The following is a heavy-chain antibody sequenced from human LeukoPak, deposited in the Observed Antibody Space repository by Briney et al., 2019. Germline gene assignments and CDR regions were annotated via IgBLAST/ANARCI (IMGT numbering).Heavy chain of an antibody. CDR1: GFTFSNYA. CDR2: IKQDGSEK. D-gene: IGHD4-23*01. J-gene: IGHJ4*02. V-gene: IGHV3-7*01. CDR3: AREVTPYY. Sequence: GGSLRLSCAASGFTFSNYAMRWVRQPPGKGLEWVANIKQDGSEKYYVDSVKGRFTISRDNAKNSLFLQMNSLRAEDTAVYYCAREVTPYYWGQGTLVTVSS.